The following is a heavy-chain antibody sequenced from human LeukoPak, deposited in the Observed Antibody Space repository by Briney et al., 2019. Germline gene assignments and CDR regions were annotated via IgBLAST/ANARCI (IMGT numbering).Heavy chain of an antibody. D-gene: IGHD3-3*01. CDR1: GGSISSYY. CDR2: IYYSGST. J-gene: IGHJ4*02. V-gene: IGHV4-59*01. CDR3: ARSPSGYSDY. Sequence: PSETLSLTCTVSGGSISSYYWSWIRQPPGKGLEWIGYIYYSGSTNYNPSLKSRVTISVDTSKNQFSLKLSSVTAADTAVYYSARSPSGYSDYWGQGTLVTVSS.